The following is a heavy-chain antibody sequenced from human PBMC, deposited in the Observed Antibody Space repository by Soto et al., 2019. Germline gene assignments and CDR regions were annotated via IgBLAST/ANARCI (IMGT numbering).Heavy chain of an antibody. J-gene: IGHJ4*02. CDR3: ERVPRWELLRYFDY. CDR2: INHSGST. Sequence: SETLSLTCAVYGGSFSGYYWSWIRQPPGKGLEWIGEINHSGSTNYNPSLKSRVTISVDTSKNQFSLKLSSVTAADTAVYYCERVPRWELLRYFDYWGQGTLVTVSS. CDR1: GGSFSGYY. V-gene: IGHV4-34*01. D-gene: IGHD1-26*01.